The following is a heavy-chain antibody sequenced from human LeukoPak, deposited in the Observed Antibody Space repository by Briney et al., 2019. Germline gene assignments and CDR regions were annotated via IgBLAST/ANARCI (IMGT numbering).Heavy chain of an antibody. D-gene: IGHD5-12*01. J-gene: IGHJ4*02. CDR3: AKDPRPWGYSGYDPYYFDY. Sequence: GGSLRLSCAASGFTFSSYGMHWVRQAPGKGLEWVAFIRLDGSNKYYADSVKGRFTISRDNSKNTLYLQMNSLRAEDTAVYYCAKDPRPWGYSGYDPYYFDYWGQGTLVTVSS. V-gene: IGHV3-30*02. CDR1: GFTFSSYG. CDR2: IRLDGSNK.